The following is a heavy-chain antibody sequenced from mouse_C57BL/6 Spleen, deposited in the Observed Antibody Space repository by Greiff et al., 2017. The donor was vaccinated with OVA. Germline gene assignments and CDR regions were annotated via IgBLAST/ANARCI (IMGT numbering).Heavy chain of an antibody. J-gene: IGHJ3*01. V-gene: IGHV1-82*01. Sequence: QVQLQQSGPELVKPGASVKISCKASGYAFSSSWMNGVKQRPGKGLEWIGRIYPGDGDTNYNGKFKGKATLTADKSSSTAYMQLSSLTSEDSAVYFCARSYDGFFAYWGQGTLVTVSA. D-gene: IGHD2-3*01. CDR3: ARSYDGFFAY. CDR2: IYPGDGDT. CDR1: GYAFSSSW.